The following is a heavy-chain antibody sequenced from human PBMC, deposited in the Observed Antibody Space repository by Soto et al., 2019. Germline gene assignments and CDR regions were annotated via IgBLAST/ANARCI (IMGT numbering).Heavy chain of an antibody. CDR2: IYWDGDR. CDR3: VHSRCGGDCLQSYSSHYYYGMDI. D-gene: IGHD2-21*02. CDR1: GFSLSTGGMG. V-gene: IGHV2-5*02. Sequence: KESGPTLVKPTQTLTLTCTFSGFSLSTGGMGVGWIRQPPGKALEWLGLIYWDGDRRYSPSLMNRLTIAKDTSKNQVVLTMTNMDPVDTATYYCVHSRCGGDCLQSYSSHYYYGMDIWGQGTTVTVSS. J-gene: IGHJ6*02.